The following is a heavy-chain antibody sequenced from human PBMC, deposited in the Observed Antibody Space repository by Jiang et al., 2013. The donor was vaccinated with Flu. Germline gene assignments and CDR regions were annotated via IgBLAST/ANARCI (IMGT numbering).Heavy chain of an antibody. CDR2: IYYSGST. J-gene: IGHJ4*02. Sequence: PGLVKPSETLSLTCTVSGGSISSYYWSWIRQPPGKGLEWIGYIYYSGSTNXNPSLKSRVTISVDTSKNQFSLKLSSVTAADTAVYYCARHPLLGSSSWPFDYWGQGTLVTVSS. CDR1: GGSISSYY. V-gene: IGHV4-59*08. CDR3: ARHPLLGSSSWPFDY. D-gene: IGHD6-13*01.